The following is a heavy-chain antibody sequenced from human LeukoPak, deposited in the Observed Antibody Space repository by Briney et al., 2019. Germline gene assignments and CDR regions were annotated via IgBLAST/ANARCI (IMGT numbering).Heavy chain of an antibody. Sequence: SETLSLTCTVSGGSITNYYWNWIRQPPGKGLEWIGEINHSGSTNYNPSLKSRVTISVDTSKNQFSLKLSSVTAADTAVYYCARSAVISRTSKPYYFDYWGQGTLVTVSS. D-gene: IGHD1-7*01. CDR2: INHSGST. J-gene: IGHJ4*02. CDR3: ARSAVISRTSKPYYFDY. CDR1: GGSITNYY. V-gene: IGHV4-34*01.